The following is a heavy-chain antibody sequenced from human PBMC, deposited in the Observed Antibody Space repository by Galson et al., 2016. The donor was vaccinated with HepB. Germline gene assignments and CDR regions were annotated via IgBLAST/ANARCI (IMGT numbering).Heavy chain of an antibody. CDR2: IDGPTPNT. D-gene: IGHD6-19*01. J-gene: IGHJ4*02. Sequence: SLRLSCAASGFTFRNYALSWVRRAPGKGLEWVSHIDGPTPNTHYADSERGRFSIYRNNSRDTLYLQMDSLTAEDSAIYYCTTWLSHHFHCWGQGTQVTVSS. CDR1: GFTFRNYA. CDR3: TTWLSHHFHC. V-gene: IGHV3-23*01.